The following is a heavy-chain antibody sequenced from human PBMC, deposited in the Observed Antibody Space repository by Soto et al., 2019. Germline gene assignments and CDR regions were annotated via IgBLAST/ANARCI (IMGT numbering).Heavy chain of an antibody. CDR2: FDPEDGET. V-gene: IGHV1-24*01. J-gene: IGHJ4*02. D-gene: IGHD5-12*01. CDR1: GYTLTELS. CDR3: AKGGYPPGEFDY. Sequence: SCKVSGYTLTELSMHWVRQAPGKGLEWMGGFDPEDGETIYAQKFQGRVTMTEDTSTDTAYMELSSLRSEDTAVYYCAKGGYPPGEFDYWGQGTLVTVSS.